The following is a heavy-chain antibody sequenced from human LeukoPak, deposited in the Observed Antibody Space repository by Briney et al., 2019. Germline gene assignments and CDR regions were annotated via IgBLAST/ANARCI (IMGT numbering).Heavy chain of an antibody. CDR3: ARDDCSSTSCYPTNWFDP. Sequence: ASVKVSCKASGYTFTGYYMHWVRQAPGQGLEWMGWINPNSGGTNYARKFQGRVTMTRDTSISTAYMELSRLRSGDTAVCYCARDDCSSTSCYPTNWFDPWGQGTLVTVSS. V-gene: IGHV1-2*02. CDR2: INPNSGGT. J-gene: IGHJ5*02. D-gene: IGHD2-2*01. CDR1: GYTFTGYY.